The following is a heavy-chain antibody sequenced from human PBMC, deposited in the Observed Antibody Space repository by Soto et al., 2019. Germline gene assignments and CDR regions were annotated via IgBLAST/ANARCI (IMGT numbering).Heavy chain of an antibody. D-gene: IGHD3-10*01. Sequence: GGSLRLSCAASGFTFSSYAMSWVRQAPGKGLEWVSAISGSGGSTYYADSVKGRFTISRDNSKNTLYLQMNSLRAEDTAVYYCAKPPNHYGSGSYYNALTYYYYYYMDVWGKGTTVTVSS. CDR1: GFTFSSYA. J-gene: IGHJ6*03. CDR2: ISGSGGST. V-gene: IGHV3-23*01. CDR3: AKPPNHYGSGSYYNALTYYYYYYMDV.